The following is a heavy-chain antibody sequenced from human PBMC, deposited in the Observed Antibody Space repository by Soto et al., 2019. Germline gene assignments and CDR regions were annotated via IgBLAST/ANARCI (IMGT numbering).Heavy chain of an antibody. Sequence: QVQQQESGPGLVKPTGTLSLTCTISGVSISSGKSWSWVRQAPGEGLEWIGEIFHTGNTDYKPSLKSRVSILVDKSKNQFSLNLDSVTAADTAVYYCARNLFDSRGYPPEVWGQGILVTVSS. CDR2: IFHTGNT. CDR1: GVSISSGKS. D-gene: IGHD3-22*01. V-gene: IGHV4-4*02. J-gene: IGHJ4*02. CDR3: ARNLFDSRGYPPEV.